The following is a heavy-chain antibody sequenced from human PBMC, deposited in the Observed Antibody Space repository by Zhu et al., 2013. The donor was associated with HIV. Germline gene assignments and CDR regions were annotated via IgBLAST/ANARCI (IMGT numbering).Heavy chain of an antibody. CDR2: FDPEDGET. V-gene: IGHV1-24*01. CDR3: ATSGQGDIVVVPAAIDRVVYYYYGMDV. J-gene: IGHJ6*02. Sequence: QVQLVQSGAEVKKPGASVKVSCKVSGYTLTELSMHWVRQAPGKGLEWMGGFDPEDGETIYAQKFQGRVTMTEDTSTDTAYMELSSLRSEDTAVYYCATSGQGDIVVVPAAIDRVVYYYYGMDVWGQGTTVTVSS. CDR1: GYTLTELS. D-gene: IGHD2-2*02.